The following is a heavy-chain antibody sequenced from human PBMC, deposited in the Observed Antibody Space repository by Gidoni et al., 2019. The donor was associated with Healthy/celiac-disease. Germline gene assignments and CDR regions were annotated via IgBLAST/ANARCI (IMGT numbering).Heavy chain of an antibody. CDR2: IYYSGST. Sequence: QVQLQESGPGLVKPSQTLSLTCTVSCGSISRGGYYWSWIRQHPGKGLEWIGYIYYSGSTYYNPSLKSRVTISVDTSKNQFSLKLSSVTAADTAVYYCATITRQGSYYYMDVWGKGTTVTVSS. CDR1: CGSISRGGYY. D-gene: IGHD3-3*01. J-gene: IGHJ6*03. V-gene: IGHV4-31*03. CDR3: ATITRQGSYYYMDV.